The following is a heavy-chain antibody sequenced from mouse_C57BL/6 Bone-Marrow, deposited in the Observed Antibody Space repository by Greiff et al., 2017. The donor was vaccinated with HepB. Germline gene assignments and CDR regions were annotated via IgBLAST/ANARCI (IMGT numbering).Heavy chain of an antibody. D-gene: IGHD2-2*01. CDR3: TILLWFRYAMDY. Sequence: VQLQQSGAELVRPGASVKLSCTASGFNIKDDYMHWVKQRPEQGLEWIGWIDPENGDTEYASKFQGKATITADTSSNTAYLQLSSLTSEDTAVYYCTILLWFRYAMDYWGQGTSVTVSS. CDR2: IDPENGDT. V-gene: IGHV14-4*01. CDR1: GFNIKDDY. J-gene: IGHJ4*01.